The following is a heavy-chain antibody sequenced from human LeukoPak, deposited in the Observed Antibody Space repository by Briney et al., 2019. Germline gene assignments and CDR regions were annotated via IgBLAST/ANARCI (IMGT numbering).Heavy chain of an antibody. CDR2: IYYSGST. J-gene: IGHJ4*02. CDR3: TRDRELGY. D-gene: IGHD1-1*01. CDR1: GDSISGYY. Sequence: SETLSLTCTVSGDSISGYYWSWIRQPPGKGLEWIGYIYYSGSTNYNPSLKRRVAISVDTSKNQFSLKLSSVTAADTAVYYCTRDRELGYWGQGTLVTVSS. V-gene: IGHV4-59*01.